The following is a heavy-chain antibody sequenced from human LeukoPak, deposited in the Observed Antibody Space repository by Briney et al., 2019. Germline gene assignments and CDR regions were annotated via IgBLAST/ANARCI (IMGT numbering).Heavy chain of an antibody. V-gene: IGHV4-59*12. J-gene: IGHJ4*02. CDR3: ARSRGYNYGPQYYFDY. CDR1: GGSISSYY. Sequence: PSETLSLTCTVSGGSISSYYWSWIRQPPGKGLEWIGYIYYSGSTNYNPSLKSRVTISVDTSKNQFSLKLSSVTAADTAVYYCARSRGYNYGPQYYFDYWGQGTLVTVSS. D-gene: IGHD5-18*01. CDR2: IYYSGST.